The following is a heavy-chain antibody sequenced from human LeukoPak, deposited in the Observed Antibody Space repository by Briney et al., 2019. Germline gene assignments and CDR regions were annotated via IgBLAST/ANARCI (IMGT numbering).Heavy chain of an antibody. V-gene: IGHV3-53*01. J-gene: IGHJ4*02. CDR2: IYSGGST. D-gene: IGHD4-17*01. CDR3: AKDRGRDYGDYSGFDY. Sequence: PGGSLRLSCAASGFTVSSNYMSWVRQAPGKGLEWVSVIYSGGSTYYADSVKGRFTISRDNSKNTLYLQMNSLRAEDTAVYYCAKDRGRDYGDYSGFDYWGQGTLVTVSS. CDR1: GFTVSSNY.